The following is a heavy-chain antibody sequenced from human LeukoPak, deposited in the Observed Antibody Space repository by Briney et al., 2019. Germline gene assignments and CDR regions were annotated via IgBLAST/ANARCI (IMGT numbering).Heavy chain of an antibody. CDR1: GGSISSYY. CDR3: ARTLLDRLFDY. Sequence: PSETLSLTCTVSGGSISSYYWSWIRQPPGKGLEWIGYIYYSVSTNYNPSLKSRVTISIDTSKNQFSLELLSVSAAHTAVYYCARTLLDRLFDYWGQGTLVTVSS. D-gene: IGHD1-1*01. J-gene: IGHJ4*02. V-gene: IGHV4-59*12. CDR2: IYYSVST.